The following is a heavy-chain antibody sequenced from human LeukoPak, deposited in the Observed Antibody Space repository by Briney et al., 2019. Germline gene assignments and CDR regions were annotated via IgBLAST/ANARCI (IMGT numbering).Heavy chain of an antibody. CDR2: IYASGTT. V-gene: IGHV4-61*02. CDR3: AREFTF. D-gene: IGHD3-16*01. Sequence: ASETLSLTCTVSGGSTRSSSYYWSWIRQPAGTGLEWIGRIYASGTTNYNPSLKSRVTISVDTSKNQFSLNLSSVSAADTAVYYCAREFTFWGQGILDTVSS. J-gene: IGHJ4*02. CDR1: GGSTRSSSYY.